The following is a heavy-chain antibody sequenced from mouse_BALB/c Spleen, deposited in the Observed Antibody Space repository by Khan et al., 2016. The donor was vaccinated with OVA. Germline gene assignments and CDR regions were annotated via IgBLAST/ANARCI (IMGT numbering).Heavy chain of an antibody. J-gene: IGHJ2*01. CDR2: ITSGGSYT. Sequence: EVELVESGGGLVKPGGSLKLSCAASGFAFSCYSMSWVRQTPEKRLEWVATITSGGSYTYYPDSVKGRFTISRANAKNTLYLQMSSLKSEDTAMYYCTRDRNYYGSSFYFDYWGQGTTLTVSS. CDR1: GFAFSCYS. D-gene: IGHD1-1*01. CDR3: TRDRNYYGSSFYFDY. V-gene: IGHV5-6-4*01.